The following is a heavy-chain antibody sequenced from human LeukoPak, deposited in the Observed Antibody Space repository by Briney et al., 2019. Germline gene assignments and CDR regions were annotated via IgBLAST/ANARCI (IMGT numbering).Heavy chain of an antibody. CDR3: ARGLRGYYYGIDV. CDR1: GGSFSGYY. V-gene: IGHV4-34*01. Sequence: SSETLSLTCAVYGGSFSGYYWSWIRQPPGKGLEWIGEINHSGSTNYNPSLKSRATISVDTSKNQFSLKLSSVTAADTAVYYCARGLRGYYYGIDVWGQGTTVTVSS. J-gene: IGHJ6*02. CDR2: INHSGST.